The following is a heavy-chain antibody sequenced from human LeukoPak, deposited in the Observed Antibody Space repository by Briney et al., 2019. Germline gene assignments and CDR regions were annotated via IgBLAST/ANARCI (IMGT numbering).Heavy chain of an antibody. CDR3: AKDYDYGDYVAFDI. D-gene: IGHD4-17*01. V-gene: IGHV3-23*01. Sequence: PGGSLRLSCAASGFTFSSYEMNWVRQAPGKGLEWVSAISGSGGSTYYADSVKGRFTISRDNSKNTLYLQMNSLRAEDTAVYYCAKDYDYGDYVAFDIWGQGTMVTVSS. J-gene: IGHJ3*02. CDR2: ISGSGGST. CDR1: GFTFSSYE.